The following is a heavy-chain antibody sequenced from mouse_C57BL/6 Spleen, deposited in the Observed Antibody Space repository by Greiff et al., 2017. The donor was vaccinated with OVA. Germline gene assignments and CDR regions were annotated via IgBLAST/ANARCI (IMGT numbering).Heavy chain of an antibody. CDR2: IHPNSGST. CDR3: ARKGDYECFDY. J-gene: IGHJ2*01. CDR1: GYTFTSYW. D-gene: IGHD2-4*01. Sequence: VQLPQSGAELVKPGASVKLSCKASGYTFTSYWMHWVKQRPGQGLEWIGMIHPNSGSTNYNEKFKSKATLTVDKSSSTAYMQLSSLTSEDSAVYYCARKGDYECFDYWGQGTTLTVSS. V-gene: IGHV1-64*01.